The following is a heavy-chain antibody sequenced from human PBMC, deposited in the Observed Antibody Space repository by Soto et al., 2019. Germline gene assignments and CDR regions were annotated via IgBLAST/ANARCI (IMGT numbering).Heavy chain of an antibody. CDR1: GDTFSIYS. CDR3: ARERVTGYYNVIGY. CDR2: LSYDVRNK. D-gene: IGHD3-9*01. Sequence: GGCMKLACAASGDTFSIYSMHWVRQAPGKGPEWVAVLSYDVRNKFYADSVKGRFTISRDNSKNTLYLQMDSLRAEDTAVYYCARERVTGYYNVIGYWGQGTLVTVSS. J-gene: IGHJ4*02. V-gene: IGHV3-30*04.